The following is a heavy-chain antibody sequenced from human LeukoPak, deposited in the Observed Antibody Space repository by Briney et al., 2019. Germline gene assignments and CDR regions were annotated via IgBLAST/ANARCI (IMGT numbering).Heavy chain of an antibody. CDR2: ISSSGSTI. CDR1: GFTFSSYE. Sequence: PGGSLRLSCAASGFTFSSYEMNWVRQAPGKGLEWVSYISSSGSTIYYADSVKGRFTISRDNAKNSLYLQMNSLRAEDTAVYYCAREVYGSGSYSQLFDYWGQGTLVTVSS. V-gene: IGHV3-48*03. CDR3: AREVYGSGSYSQLFDY. J-gene: IGHJ4*02. D-gene: IGHD3-10*01.